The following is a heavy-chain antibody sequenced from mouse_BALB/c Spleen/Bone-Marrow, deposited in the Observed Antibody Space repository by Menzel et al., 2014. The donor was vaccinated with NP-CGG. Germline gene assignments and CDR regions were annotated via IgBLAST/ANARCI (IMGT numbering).Heavy chain of an antibody. Sequence: EVMLVESGGGLVKPGGSLKLSCAASGFTFSDYYMYWVRQTPEKRLEWVATISDGGSYTYYPDSVKGRFTISRDNAKNNLYLQMSSLKSEDTAMYYCARGRRPYAMDYWGQGTSVTVSS. CDR2: ISDGGSYT. V-gene: IGHV5-4*02. CDR1: GFTFSDYY. J-gene: IGHJ4*01. CDR3: ARGRRPYAMDY.